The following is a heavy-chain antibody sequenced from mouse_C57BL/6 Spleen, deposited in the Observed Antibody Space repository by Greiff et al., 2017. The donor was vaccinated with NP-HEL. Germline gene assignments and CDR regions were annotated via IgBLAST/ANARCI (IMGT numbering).Heavy chain of an antibody. V-gene: IGHV1-81*01. CDR2: IYPRSGNT. J-gene: IGHJ4*01. CDR3: ARIKEGGYAMDY. Sequence: QVQLKESGAELARPGASVKLPCKASGYTFTSYGISWVKQRTGQGLEWIGEIYPRSGNTYYNEKFKGKATLTADKSSSTAYMELRSLTSEDSAVYFCARIKEGGYAMDYWGQGTSVTVSS. CDR1: GYTFTSYG.